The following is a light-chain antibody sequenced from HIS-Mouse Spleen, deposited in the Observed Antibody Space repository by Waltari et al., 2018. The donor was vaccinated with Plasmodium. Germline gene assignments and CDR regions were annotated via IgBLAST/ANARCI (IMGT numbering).Light chain of an antibody. J-gene: IGLJ3*02. CDR1: NLGSKY. Sequence: SYVLTQEPAVSVALGQTVRITCGGNNLGSKYAHWYQQKPGQAPVLVVYGKNDRPSWIPERFSGSSSGNTASLTITVAEAEDEADYYCHYWDSSGNHRVFGGGTKLTVL. V-gene: IGLV3-19*01. CDR3: HYWDSSGNHRV. CDR2: GKN.